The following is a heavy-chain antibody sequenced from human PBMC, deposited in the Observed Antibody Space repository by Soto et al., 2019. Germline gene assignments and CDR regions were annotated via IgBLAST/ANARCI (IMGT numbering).Heavy chain of an antibody. CDR1: GGSISSGDYY. D-gene: IGHD2-2*01. J-gene: IGHJ4*02. Sequence: SETLSLTCTVSGGSISSGDYYWSWIRQPPGKGLEWIGYIYYSGSTYYNPSLKSRVTISVDTSKNQFSLKLSSVTAADTAVYYCAREVVGTNFDYWGQGTLVTVSS. CDR2: IYYSGST. V-gene: IGHV4-30-4*01. CDR3: AREVVGTNFDY.